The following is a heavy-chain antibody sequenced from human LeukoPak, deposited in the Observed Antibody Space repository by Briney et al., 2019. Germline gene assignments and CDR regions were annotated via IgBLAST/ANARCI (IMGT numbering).Heavy chain of an antibody. Sequence: PGGSLRLSCAASGFNFSSYTMNWVRQAPGKGLEWVSSISTSISYIYYADSVKGRFTISRDNAKNSLYLQMNSLRAEDTAVYYCTTRIAVATTDFDYWGQGTLVTVSS. V-gene: IGHV3-21*01. CDR2: ISTSISYI. D-gene: IGHD6-19*01. CDR1: GFNFSSYT. CDR3: TTRIAVATTDFDY. J-gene: IGHJ4*02.